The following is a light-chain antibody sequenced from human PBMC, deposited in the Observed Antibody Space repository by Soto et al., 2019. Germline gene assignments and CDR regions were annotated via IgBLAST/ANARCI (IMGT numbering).Light chain of an antibody. CDR2: DAF. V-gene: IGKV3-11*01. CDR3: QQRSNWPLT. J-gene: IGKJ5*01. CDR1: QSVGSS. Sequence: EIVFTQSPSTLSLSPGERATLSCRASQSVGSSLAWYQQRPGRAPRLLIYDAFIRATGIPARFSGSESGTDFTLTISSLEPEDFAVYYCQQRSNWPLTFGQGTRLEIK.